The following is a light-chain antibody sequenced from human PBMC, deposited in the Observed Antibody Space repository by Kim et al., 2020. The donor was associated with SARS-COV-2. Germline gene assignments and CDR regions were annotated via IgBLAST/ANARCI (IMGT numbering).Light chain of an antibody. CDR1: QDIKND. Sequence: ASVGDRVTITCRASQDIKNDLGWYQQKPGKAPKGLIFGASSLRVGVPSRFSGSGFGTEFTLTISSLQPEDFATYYCQQFNSYPLTFGGGTKVDIK. J-gene: IGKJ4*01. CDR2: GAS. V-gene: IGKV1-17*01. CDR3: QQFNSYPLT.